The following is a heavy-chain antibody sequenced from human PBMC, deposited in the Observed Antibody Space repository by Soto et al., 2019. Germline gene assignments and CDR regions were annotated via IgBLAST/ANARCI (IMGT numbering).Heavy chain of an antibody. CDR1: GGSISSSSYY. V-gene: IGHV4-39*01. CDR3: ARLSDILTGYYLTFDY. D-gene: IGHD3-9*01. CDR2: IYYSGST. Sequence: ETLSLTCTVSGGSISSSSYYWGWIRQPPGKGLEWIGSIYYSGSTYYNPSLKSRVTISVDTSKNQFSLKLSSVTAADTAVYYCARLSDILTGYYLTFDYWGQGTLVTVSS. J-gene: IGHJ4*02.